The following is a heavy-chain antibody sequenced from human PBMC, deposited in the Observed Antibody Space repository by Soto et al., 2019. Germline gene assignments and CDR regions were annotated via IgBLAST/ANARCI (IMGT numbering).Heavy chain of an antibody. CDR3: ARDISSGDYGKTY. CDR2: IWYDGSNK. CDR1: GFTFSSYG. Sequence: QVQLVESGGGVVQPGRSLRLSCAASGFTFSSYGMQWVRQAPSKGLEWVAVIWYDGSNKYYADSVKGRFTISRDNSKNTLYLQMNSLRAEDTAVYYCARDISSGDYGKTYWGQGTLVTVSS. D-gene: IGHD4-17*01. J-gene: IGHJ4*02. V-gene: IGHV3-33*01.